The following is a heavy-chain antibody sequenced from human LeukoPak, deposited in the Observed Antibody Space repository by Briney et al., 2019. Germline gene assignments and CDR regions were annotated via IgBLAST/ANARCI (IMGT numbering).Heavy chain of an antibody. J-gene: IGHJ6*03. CDR3: ARTQGWFGDYYYHMDV. V-gene: IGHV4-59*01. D-gene: IGHD3-10*01. CDR2: IYYCGST. CDR1: GGSISSYY. Sequence: ASETLSLTCTVSGGSISSYYWSWIRQPPGKGLEWIGYIYYCGSTNYNPSLKSRVTISVDTSKNQFSLKLSSVTAADTAVYYCARTQGWFGDYYYHMDVWGKGTTVTVSS.